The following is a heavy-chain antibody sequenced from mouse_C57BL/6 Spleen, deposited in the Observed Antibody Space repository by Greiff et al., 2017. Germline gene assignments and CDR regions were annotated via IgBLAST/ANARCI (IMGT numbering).Heavy chain of an antibody. D-gene: IGHD1-1*01. J-gene: IGHJ4*01. CDR3: VSGYGPYAMDY. CDR1: GFSFNTYA. CDR2: IRSKSNNYAT. V-gene: IGHV10-1*01. Sequence: EVKLVESGGGLVQPKGSLKLSCAASGFSFNTYAMNWVRQAPGKGLEWVARIRSKSNNYATSYADSVKDRFTISRDDSESMLYLQMNNLKTEDTAMYYCVSGYGPYAMDYWGQGTSVTVSS.